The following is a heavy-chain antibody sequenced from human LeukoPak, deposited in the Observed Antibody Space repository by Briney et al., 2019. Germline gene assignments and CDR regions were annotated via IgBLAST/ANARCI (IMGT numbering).Heavy chain of an antibody. CDR1: NYSINTGYF. J-gene: IGHJ4*02. CDR2: IYHRGSS. Sequence: SETLSLTCSVSNYSINTGYFWAWLRQPPGKGLEWIGTIYHRGSSYYSPSLKSRVTISVDSSKNQFSLMLTSVTAADTAVYYCARLYLPATRFDYWGQGTLVTVSS. D-gene: IGHD5-24*01. CDR3: ARLYLPATRFDY. V-gene: IGHV4-38-2*01.